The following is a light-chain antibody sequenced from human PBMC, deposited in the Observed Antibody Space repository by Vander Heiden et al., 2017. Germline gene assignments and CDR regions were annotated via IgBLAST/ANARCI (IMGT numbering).Light chain of an antibody. CDR1: QSLLHSNGYTY. Sequence: DIVMPQSPLSLPVTPGEPASISCRSSQSLLHSNGYTYLDWFLQKPGQSPQLLIYLGSNRASGVPDRFSGSGSGTDFTLKISRVEAEDVGVYYCMQALQTFRTFGQGTKLEIK. J-gene: IGKJ2*01. V-gene: IGKV2-28*01. CDR2: LGS. CDR3: MQALQTFRT.